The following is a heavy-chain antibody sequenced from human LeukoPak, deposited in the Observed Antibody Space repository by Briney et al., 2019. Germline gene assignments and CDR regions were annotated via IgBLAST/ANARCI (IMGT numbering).Heavy chain of an antibody. D-gene: IGHD6-19*01. V-gene: IGHV4-39*07. CDR1: GGSISSSSYY. CDR2: IYYSGST. CDR3: ARASRPVAGHEGFDY. Sequence: SETLSLTCTVSGGSISSSSYYWGWIRQPPGKGLEWIGSIYYSGSTYYNPSLKSRVTISVDTSKNQFSLKLSSVTAADTAVYYCARASRPVAGHEGFDYWGQGALVTVSS. J-gene: IGHJ4*02.